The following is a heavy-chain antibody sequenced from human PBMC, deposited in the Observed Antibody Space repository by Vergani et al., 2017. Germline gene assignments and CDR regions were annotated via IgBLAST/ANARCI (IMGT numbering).Heavy chain of an antibody. CDR3: ARDRAVAGTAYYYYGMDV. D-gene: IGHD6-19*01. V-gene: IGHV1-2*02. Sequence: QVQLVQSGAEVKKPGASVKVSCKASGYTFTGYYMHWVRQAPGQGLEWMGWINPISGGTNYAQKFQGRVTMTRDTSISTAYMELSRLRSDDTAVYYCARDRAVAGTAYYYYGMDVWGQGTTVTVSS. CDR1: GYTFTGYY. J-gene: IGHJ6*02. CDR2: INPISGGT.